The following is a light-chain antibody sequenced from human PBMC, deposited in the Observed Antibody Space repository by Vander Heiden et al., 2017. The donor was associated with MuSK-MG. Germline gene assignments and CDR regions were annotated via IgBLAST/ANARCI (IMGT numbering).Light chain of an antibody. Sequence: SYVLTQPPSVSVAPGQTARITCAGNNIGRKGVHWYQQKAGQAPVVVVYDDSDRPSGIPERFSGSNSGNTATLTISGVEAGDEADFYRQVWDSSSEHYVFGTGTKVTVL. CDR2: DDS. CDR1: NIGRKG. J-gene: IGLJ1*01. V-gene: IGLV3-21*02. CDR3: QVWDSSSEHYV.